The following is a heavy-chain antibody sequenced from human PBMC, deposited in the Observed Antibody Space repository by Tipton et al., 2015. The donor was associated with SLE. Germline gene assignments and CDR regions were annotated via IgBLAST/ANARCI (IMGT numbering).Heavy chain of an antibody. D-gene: IGHD3-10*01. Sequence: TLSLTCVVSGYSISSAYSWGWIRQHPGKGLEWIGTVYHSGSTHYNPSLKSRVTISVDTSKNQFSLKLTSVTAPGTAVYYCATSRDMVQGVIGAFNIWGQGTMVTVSS. CDR2: VYHSGST. J-gene: IGHJ3*02. CDR1: GYSISSAYS. V-gene: IGHV4-38-2*01. CDR3: ATSRDMVQGVIGAFNI.